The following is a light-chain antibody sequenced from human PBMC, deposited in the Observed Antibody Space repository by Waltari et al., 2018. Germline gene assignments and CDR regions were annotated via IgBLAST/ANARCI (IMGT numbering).Light chain of an antibody. Sequence: QSALTQPASVSGSPGQSITISCTGTSSDVGGYDYVSWLQQHPGKAPKLIIYDVYYRPSGGSNRFSGSKSGNTASRTISGLQAEDEAEYYCISYTRKSPTYVFGTGTKVTVV. CDR1: SSDVGGYDY. CDR2: DVY. V-gene: IGLV2-14*03. CDR3: ISYTRKSPTYV. J-gene: IGLJ1*01.